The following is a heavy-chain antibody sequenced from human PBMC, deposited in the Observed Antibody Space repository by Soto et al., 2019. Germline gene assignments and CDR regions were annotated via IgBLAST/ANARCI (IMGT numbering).Heavy chain of an antibody. CDR1: GYTFSGYY. D-gene: IGHD2-2*01. J-gene: IGHJ6*02. V-gene: IGHV1-2*04. CDR2: INPNSGGT. CDR3: AREIGYGSTRWVPVVRGGFDV. Sequence: VASVKVSCKASGYTFSGYYIHRVRQAHGQGPEWMGWINPNSGGTNYAQTFQGWVTMTRDTSISTAYMELSRLRSDDTAVYYCAREIGYGSTRWVPVVRGGFDVWGQGTTVTVSS.